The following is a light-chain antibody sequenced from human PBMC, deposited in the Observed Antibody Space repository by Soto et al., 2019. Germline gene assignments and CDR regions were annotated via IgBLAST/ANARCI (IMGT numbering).Light chain of an antibody. J-gene: IGKJ1*01. Sequence: PSVTARQPASISCPSNHSLLHSDGKTYLYWYLQRPGQPPQLLIYEVSNRFSGVPDRFSGSGSGTDFTLTISSLEPEDLAVYFCQQRSNWPRTFGQGTKVDI. V-gene: IGKV2D-29*01. CDR3: QQRSNWPRT. CDR1: HSLLHSDGKTY. CDR2: EVS.